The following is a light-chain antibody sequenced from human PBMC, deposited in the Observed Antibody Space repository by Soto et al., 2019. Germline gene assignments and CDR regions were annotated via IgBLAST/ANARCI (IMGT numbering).Light chain of an antibody. CDR2: KAS. Sequence: DIQMTQSPSTLSASVGDRVTITCRASQSISSWLAWYQQKPGKAPKLLIYKASTLESGVPSRFSGSGSGTEFILNISSLQPDDFGTYDCQQYNSYSCTFGHGTKVEIK. CDR1: QSISSW. CDR3: QQYNSYSCT. V-gene: IGKV1-5*03. J-gene: IGKJ1*01.